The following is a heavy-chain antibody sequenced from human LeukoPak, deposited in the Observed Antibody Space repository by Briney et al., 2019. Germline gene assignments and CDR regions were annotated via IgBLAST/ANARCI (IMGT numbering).Heavy chain of an antibody. D-gene: IGHD3-10*01. CDR1: GGSITTNNW. J-gene: IGHJ4*02. Sequence: SGTLSLTCAVSGGSITTNNWWSWVRQPPGKGLEWIGSIYYSGSTYYNPSLKSRVTISVDTSKNQFSLKLSSVTAADTAAYYCASELGPYYYGSGSQPFDYWGQGTLVTVSS. CDR2: IYYSGST. CDR3: ASELGPYYYGSGSQPFDY. V-gene: IGHV4-39*01.